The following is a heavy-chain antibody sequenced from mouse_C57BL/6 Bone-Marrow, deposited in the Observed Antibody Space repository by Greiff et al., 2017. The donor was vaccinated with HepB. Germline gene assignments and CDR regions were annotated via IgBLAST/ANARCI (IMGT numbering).Heavy chain of an antibody. CDR2: IDPEDGET. J-gene: IGHJ2*01. CDR3: ASPFITKGEATDY. V-gene: IGHV14-2*01. Sequence: VQLKESGAELVKPGASVKLSCTASGFNIKDYYMHWVKQRTEQGLEWIGRIDPEDGETKYAPKFQGKGTITADTSSNTAYLQLSSLTSEDTAVYYCASPFITKGEATDYWGQGTTLTVSS. CDR1: GFNIKDYY. D-gene: IGHD1-1*01.